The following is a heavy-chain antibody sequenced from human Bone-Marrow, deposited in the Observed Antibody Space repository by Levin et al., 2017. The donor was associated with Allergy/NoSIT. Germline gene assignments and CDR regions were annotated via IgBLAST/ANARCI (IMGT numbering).Heavy chain of an antibody. V-gene: IGHV3-23*01. CDR3: ATSYYSPFDH. Sequence: GGSLRLSCAASGFTFSAYDMNWVRQAPGKGLEWVSTITATGGPTWYAGSVEGRFAISRDNSKSTLYLQLNSLRADDTAVYWCATSYYSPFDHWGQGTLVTVAP. CDR2: ITATGGPT. D-gene: IGHD1-26*01. CDR1: GFTFSAYD. J-gene: IGHJ5*02.